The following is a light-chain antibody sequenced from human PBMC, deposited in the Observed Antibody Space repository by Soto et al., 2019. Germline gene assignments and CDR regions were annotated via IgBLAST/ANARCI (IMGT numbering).Light chain of an antibody. CDR1: SSNIGNNY. V-gene: IGLV1-51*01. J-gene: IGLJ2*01. CDR3: GTWDSSLSAGRGVV. Sequence: QSVLTQPPSVSAAPGQKVTISCSGSSSNIGNNYVSWYQQLPGTAPKLLIYDNNKRPSGIPDRFSGSKSGTSATLGITGLQTGDEADYYCGTWDSSLSAGRGVVLGGGTKLTVL. CDR2: DNN.